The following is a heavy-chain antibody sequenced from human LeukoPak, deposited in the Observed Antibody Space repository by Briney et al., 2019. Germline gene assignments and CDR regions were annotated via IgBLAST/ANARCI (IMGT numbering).Heavy chain of an antibody. D-gene: IGHD6-13*01. V-gene: IGHV3-74*01. Sequence: GGSLRLSCAASGFTFSSYWMHWVRQAPGKGLVRVSRINSDGSSTSYADSVKGRFTISRDNAKNTLYLQMNSLRAEDTAVYYCARVSYSSSHLDYWGQGTLVTVSS. CDR2: INSDGSST. J-gene: IGHJ4*02. CDR3: ARVSYSSSHLDY. CDR1: GFTFSSYW.